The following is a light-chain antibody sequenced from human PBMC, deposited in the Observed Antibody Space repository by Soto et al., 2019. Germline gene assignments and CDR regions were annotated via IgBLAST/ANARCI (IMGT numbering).Light chain of an antibody. V-gene: IGLV2-8*01. J-gene: IGLJ1*01. CDR2: EVN. CDR3: ASYAGGNNV. CDR1: STDVGGYNY. Sequence: QSVLTQPPSASGSPGQSVTISCTGTSTDVGGYNYVSWYQQHPGKVPKLVIFEVNKRPSGVPDRFSGSKSGNTASLTVSGLQPEDEADYYCASYAGGNNVFGTGTKVTVL.